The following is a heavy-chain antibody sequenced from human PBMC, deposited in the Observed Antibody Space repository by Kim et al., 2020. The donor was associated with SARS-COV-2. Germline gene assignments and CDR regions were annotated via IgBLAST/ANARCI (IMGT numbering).Heavy chain of an antibody. V-gene: IGHV4-34*01. CDR2: INHSGST. D-gene: IGHD3-22*01. J-gene: IGHJ4*02. Sequence: SETLSLTCAVYGGSFSGYYWSWIRQPPGKGLEWIGEINHSGSTNYNPSLKSRVTISVDTSKNQFSLKPSSVTAADTAVYYCARPYDSSGYPRKEDYFDYWGQGTLVTVSS. CDR3: ARPYDSSGYPRKEDYFDY. CDR1: GGSFSGYY.